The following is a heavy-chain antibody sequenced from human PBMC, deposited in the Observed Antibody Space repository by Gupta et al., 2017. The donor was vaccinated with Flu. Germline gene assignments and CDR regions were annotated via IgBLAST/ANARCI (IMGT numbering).Heavy chain of an antibody. CDR1: VFTFSSSG. CDR3: SRDYDLTGDY. CDR2: INQEGRKK. V-gene: IGHV3-7*01. D-gene: IGHD5-12*01. J-gene: IGHJ4*02. Sequence: EVQLVESGGGVVQHGGSLRLSCAASVFTFSSSGMSWVRQAPGKGLQVVAVINQEGRKKYFGEAVKGRFTISRENAKNSLCLQMNSLRDEDTAVYYCSRDYDLTGDYWGQGILVTVSS.